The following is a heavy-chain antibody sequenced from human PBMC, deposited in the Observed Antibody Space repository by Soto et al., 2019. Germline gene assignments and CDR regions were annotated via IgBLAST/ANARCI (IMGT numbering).Heavy chain of an antibody. J-gene: IGHJ6*02. CDR2: INPNSGGT. D-gene: IGHD2-2*01. CDR1: GYTFTGYY. Sequence: QVQLVQSGAEVKKPGASVKVSCKASGYTFTGYYMLWVRQAPGQGLEWMGWINPNSGGTNYAQKFQGRVTMTRDTSISTADMELSRMRSDDTAVYYCARDDCSSTSCLQPYYYGMDVWGQGTTVTDS. CDR3: ARDDCSSTSCLQPYYYGMDV. V-gene: IGHV1-2*02.